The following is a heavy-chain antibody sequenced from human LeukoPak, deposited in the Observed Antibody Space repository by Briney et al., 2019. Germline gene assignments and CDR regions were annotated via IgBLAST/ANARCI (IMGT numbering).Heavy chain of an antibody. D-gene: IGHD5-24*01. J-gene: IGHJ4*02. V-gene: IGHV4-59*01. Sequence: PSETLSLTCTVSGGSISSYYWSWIRQPPGKGLEWIGYIYYSGSTNYNPSLKSRVTISVDTSKNQFSLKLSSVTAADTAVYYCARESRRDGYNYWGQGTLVTVSS. CDR2: IYYSGST. CDR3: ARESRRDGYNY. CDR1: GGSISSYY.